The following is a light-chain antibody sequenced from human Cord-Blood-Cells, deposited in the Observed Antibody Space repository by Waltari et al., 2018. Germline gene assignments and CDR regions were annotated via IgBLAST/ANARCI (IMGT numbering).Light chain of an antibody. V-gene: IGKV3-11*01. Sequence: EIVLTQSPATLSLRPGERATVSCWASQSVSSYLAWYQQKPGQAPRLLIYDASNSATGSPARFSGSGSGTDFTLTISSLEPEDFAVYYCQQRSNWPLTFGGGTKVEIK. CDR1: QSVSSY. CDR2: DAS. CDR3: QQRSNWPLT. J-gene: IGKJ4*01.